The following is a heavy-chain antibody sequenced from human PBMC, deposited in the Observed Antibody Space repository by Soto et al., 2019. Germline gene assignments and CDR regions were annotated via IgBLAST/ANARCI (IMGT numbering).Heavy chain of an antibody. CDR2: IHYSGST. CDR3: ARLDTAMVTSVDY. V-gene: IGHV4-61*01. D-gene: IGHD5-18*01. Sequence: QVQLQESGPGLVKPSETLSLTCTVSGGSVSSGSYYWSWIRQPPGKGLEWIGYIHYSGSTNYNPSLKSRVTISVDTSKNQFSLKLSSVTAADTAVYYCARLDTAMVTSVDYWGQGTLVTVSS. J-gene: IGHJ4*02. CDR1: GGSVSSGSYY.